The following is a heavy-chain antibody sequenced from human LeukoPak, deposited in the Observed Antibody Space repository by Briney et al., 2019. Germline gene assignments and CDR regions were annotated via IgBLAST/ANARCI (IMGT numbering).Heavy chain of an antibody. Sequence: SVKVSCKASGCTFSSYTITWVRQAPGQGLEWMGGIIPIFGTANYAQKFQGRVTITADESTSTAYMELSSVRSKDTAVYYCARVNCGGDCYSDRGAFDIWGQGTMVTVSS. D-gene: IGHD2-21*02. V-gene: IGHV1-69*13. J-gene: IGHJ3*02. CDR1: GCTFSSYT. CDR3: ARVNCGGDCYSDRGAFDI. CDR2: IIPIFGTA.